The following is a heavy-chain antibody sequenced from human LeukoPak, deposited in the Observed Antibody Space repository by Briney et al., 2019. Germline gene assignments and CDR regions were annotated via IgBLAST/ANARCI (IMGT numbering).Heavy chain of an antibody. CDR2: IFYSGST. CDR1: SGSISTSNYY. D-gene: IGHD3-22*01. Sequence: SETLSLTCTVSSGSISTSNYYWGWVRQPPGKALEWIGNIFYSGSTYYSPSLKSRVTISLDTSRNQFSLKLNSVTAADTAVYYCARVPYYYDSSGYYADYWGQGTLVTVSS. V-gene: IGHV4-39*07. J-gene: IGHJ4*02. CDR3: ARVPYYYDSSGYYADY.